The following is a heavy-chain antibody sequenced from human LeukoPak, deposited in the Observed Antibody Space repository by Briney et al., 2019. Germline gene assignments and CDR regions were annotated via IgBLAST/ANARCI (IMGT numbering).Heavy chain of an antibody. V-gene: IGHV3-53*01. CDR1: GFTVSTNF. D-gene: IGHD4-11*01. Sequence: GGSLRLSCVVSGFTVSTNFMSWVRQTPGERLEWVSVIYSGGSTYYADSVKGRFTISRDNSKNTLYLQMDSLRAEDTAVYYCARTRVDTTTFDYFDYWGQGTLVTVSS. CDR2: IYSGGST. CDR3: ARTRVDTTTFDYFDY. J-gene: IGHJ4*02.